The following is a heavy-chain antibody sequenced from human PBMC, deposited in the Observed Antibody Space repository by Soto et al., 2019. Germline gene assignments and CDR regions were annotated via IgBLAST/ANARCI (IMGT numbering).Heavy chain of an antibody. CDR2: INPNSGGT. CDR1: GYTFTGYY. CDR3: ARDLNDFWSGPPSSMDV. Sequence: ASVKVSCKASGYTFTGYYMHWVRQAPGQGLEGMGWINPNSGGTNYAQKFQGRVTMTRDTSISAAYMELSRLRSDDTAVYYCARDLNDFWSGPPSSMDVWGQGTTVTVSS. J-gene: IGHJ6*02. D-gene: IGHD3-3*01. V-gene: IGHV1-2*02.